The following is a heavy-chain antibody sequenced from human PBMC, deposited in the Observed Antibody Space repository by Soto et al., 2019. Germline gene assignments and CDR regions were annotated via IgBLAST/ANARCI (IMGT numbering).Heavy chain of an antibody. CDR3: AKDHGGGWSGYYTRGWNYYYGMDV. V-gene: IGHV3-23*01. J-gene: IGHJ6*02. CDR1: GFTFSSYA. D-gene: IGHD3-3*01. Sequence: EVQLLESGGGLVQPGGSLRLSCAASGFTFSSYAMSWVRQAPGKGLEWVSAISGSGGSTYYADSVKGRFTISRDNSKNTLYLPMNSLRAEDTAGYYGAKDHGGGWSGYYTRGWNYYYGMDVWGQGTTVTVSS. CDR2: ISGSGGST.